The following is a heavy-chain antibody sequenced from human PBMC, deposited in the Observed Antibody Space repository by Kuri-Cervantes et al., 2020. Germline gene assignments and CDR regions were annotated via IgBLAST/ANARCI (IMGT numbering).Heavy chain of an antibody. CDR3: ARDYGGNSLLTFLDY. D-gene: IGHD4-23*01. J-gene: IGHJ4*02. CDR1: GGSFSGYY. Sequence: ESLKISCAVYGGSFSGYYWSWIRQHPGKGLEWIGEINHSGSTNYNPSLKSRVTISVDTSKNQFSLKLSSVTAADTAVYYCARDYGGNSLLTFLDYWGQGTLVTVSS. CDR2: INHSGST. V-gene: IGHV4-34*01.